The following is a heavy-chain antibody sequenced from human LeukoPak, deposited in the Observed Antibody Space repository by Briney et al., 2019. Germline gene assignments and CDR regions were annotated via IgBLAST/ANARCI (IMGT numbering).Heavy chain of an antibody. CDR1: GFTYSDYY. D-gene: IGHD3-10*01. V-gene: IGHV3-11*01. J-gene: IGHJ3*02. Sequence: GGSLRLSSAASGFTYSDYYMSWIRQAPGKGLEWVSYISSSGRTIYYADSVKGRFTISRDNAKASLYPQMNSLRAEDTAVYYCASGYYYGSGSYYKGAFDIWGQGTMVTVSS. CDR2: ISSSGRTI. CDR3: ASGYYYGSGSYYKGAFDI.